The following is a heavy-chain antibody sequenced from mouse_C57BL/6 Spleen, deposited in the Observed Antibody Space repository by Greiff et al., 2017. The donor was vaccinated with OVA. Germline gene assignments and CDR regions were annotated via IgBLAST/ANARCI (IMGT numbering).Heavy chain of an antibody. CDR2: ISSGSSTI. D-gene: IGHD1-1*01. Sequence: DVMLVESGGGLVKPGGSLKLSCAASGFTFSDYGMHWVRQAPEKGLEWVAYISSGSSTIYYADTVKGRFTISRDNAKNTLFLQMTSLRSEDTAMYYCARRTMATVVAEDYYAMDYWGQGTSVTVSS. CDR3: ARRTMATVVAEDYYAMDY. CDR1: GFTFSDYG. V-gene: IGHV5-17*01. J-gene: IGHJ4*01.